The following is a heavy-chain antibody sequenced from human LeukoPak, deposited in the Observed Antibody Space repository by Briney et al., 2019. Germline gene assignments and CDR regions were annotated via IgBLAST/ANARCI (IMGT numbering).Heavy chain of an antibody. D-gene: IGHD1-7*01. V-gene: IGHV1-69*04. CDR2: IIPILGIA. CDR3: ATSPITGTTSLVEY. J-gene: IGHJ4*02. CDR1: GGTFSSYA. Sequence: ASVKLSCKASGGTFSSYAISWVRQAPGQGLEWMGRIIPILGIANYAQKFQGRVTITADKSTSTAYMELSSLRSEDTGVYYCATSPITGTTSLVEYWGQGTLVTVSS.